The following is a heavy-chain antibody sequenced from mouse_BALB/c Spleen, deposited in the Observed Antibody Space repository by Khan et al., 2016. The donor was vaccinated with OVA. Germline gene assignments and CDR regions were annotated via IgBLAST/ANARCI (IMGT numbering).Heavy chain of an antibody. CDR3: DKPRDGYPYGMDY. V-gene: IGHV2-3*01. D-gene: IGHD2-3*01. Sequence: QMQLEESGPGLVAPSQSLSITCTVSGFSLTNYGVNWVRQPPGKGLEWLGVIWGDGNTNYHSALKSRLSISKDNSKSQVFLKLNSLQTDDTATYDCDKPRDGYPYGMDYWGQGTSVTVSS. J-gene: IGHJ4*01. CDR2: IWGDGNT. CDR1: GFSLTNYG.